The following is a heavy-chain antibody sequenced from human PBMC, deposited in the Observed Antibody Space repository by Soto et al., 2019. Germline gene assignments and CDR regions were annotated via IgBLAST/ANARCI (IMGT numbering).Heavy chain of an antibody. D-gene: IGHD3-22*01. Sequence: GASVMVSCKASGGTLSSYAICWVRQAPGQGLEWMGGIIPIFGTANYAQKFQGRVTITADESTSTAYMELSSLRSEDTAVYYCARDRSLYYYDSSGYLGAFYIGGQLTMITVS. CDR1: GGTLSSYA. J-gene: IGHJ3*02. CDR2: IIPIFGTA. CDR3: ARDRSLYYYDSSGYLGAFYI. V-gene: IGHV1-69*13.